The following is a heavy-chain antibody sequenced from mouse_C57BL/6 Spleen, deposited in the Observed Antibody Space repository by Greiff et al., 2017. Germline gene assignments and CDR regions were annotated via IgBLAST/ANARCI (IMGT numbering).Heavy chain of an antibody. CDR3: ARSSAGTEYAMDY. Sequence: EVMLVESGPGLAKPSQTLSLTCSVTGYSITSDYWNWIRKFPGNKLEYMGYISYSGSTYYNPSLKSRISITRDTSKNQYYLQLNSVTTEDTATYYCARSSAGTEYAMDYWGQGTSVTVSS. D-gene: IGHD4-1*01. CDR1: GYSITSDY. J-gene: IGHJ4*01. CDR2: ISYSGST. V-gene: IGHV3-8*01.